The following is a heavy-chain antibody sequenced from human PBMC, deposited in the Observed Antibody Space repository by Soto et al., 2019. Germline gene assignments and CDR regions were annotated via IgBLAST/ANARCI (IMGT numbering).Heavy chain of an antibody. CDR2: IYYSGIT. Sequence: PSETLSLICIVSGSSISPYYWSWLRQPPGKGLEWIGKIYYSGITNYNPSRKSRVTISVDTSKNQFSLKLTSVTAADTAVYYCVRVGGYYGDYPNFDYWGQGTLVTVS. CDR3: VRVGGYYGDYPNFDY. J-gene: IGHJ4*02. D-gene: IGHD4-17*01. CDR1: GSSISPYY. V-gene: IGHV4-59*01.